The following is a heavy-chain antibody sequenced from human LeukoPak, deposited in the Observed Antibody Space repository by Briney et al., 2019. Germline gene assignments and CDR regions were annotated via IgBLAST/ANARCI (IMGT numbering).Heavy chain of an antibody. CDR3: QIMITFGGVIVSDY. D-gene: IGHD3-16*02. V-gene: IGHV3-15*01. Sequence: PGGSLRLSCAASGFTFSNAWMSWVSQAPGKGLEWVGRIKRKTDGSTTDYAAPVKSRFSISRDNSKNTLYLQMNSLKTEDTAVYYCQIMITFGGVIVSDYWGQGTLVTVSS. CDR1: GFTFSNAW. CDR2: IKRKTDGSTT. J-gene: IGHJ4*02.